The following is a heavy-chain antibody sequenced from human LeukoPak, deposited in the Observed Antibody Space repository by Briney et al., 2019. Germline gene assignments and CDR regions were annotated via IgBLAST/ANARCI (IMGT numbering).Heavy chain of an antibody. V-gene: IGHV3-30*02. CDR3: AKEEYSSSSYFDY. D-gene: IGHD6-6*01. CDR1: GFTFSSYG. J-gene: IGHJ4*02. Sequence: GGSLRLSCAASGFTFSSYGMHWVRQAPGKGLEWVAFIRYDGSNKYYADSVKGRFTISRDNSKNTLYLQTNSLRAEDTAVYYCAKEEYSSSSYFDYWGQGTLVTVSS. CDR2: IRYDGSNK.